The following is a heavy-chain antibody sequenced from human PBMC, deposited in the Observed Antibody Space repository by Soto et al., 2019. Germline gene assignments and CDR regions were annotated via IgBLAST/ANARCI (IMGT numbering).Heavy chain of an antibody. CDR2: IIPIFGTA. V-gene: IGHV1-69*01. CDR3: ARRTYYYDSSGYYPLDY. J-gene: IGHJ4*02. Sequence: QVQLVQSGAEVKKPGSSVKVSCKASGGTFSSYAISWVRQAPGQGLEWMGGIIPIFGTANYAQKFQGRVTITADESTSTANMELSSLRSEDTAVYYCARRTYYYDSSGYYPLDYWGQGTLVTVSS. D-gene: IGHD3-22*01. CDR1: GGTFSSYA.